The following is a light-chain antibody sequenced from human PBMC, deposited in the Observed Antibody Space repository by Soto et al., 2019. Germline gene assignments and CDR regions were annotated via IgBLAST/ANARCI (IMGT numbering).Light chain of an antibody. V-gene: IGKV1-5*03. CDR3: HQYSIFSLT. CDR1: QSISSW. Sequence: DIQMTQSPSTLSASVADRITITCRASQSISSWLAWYQQKPGKAPKLLIYKASSLESGVPSRFSGSGSGTEFTLTISSLQPDDFATYYCHQYSIFSLTFGGGTKVEIK. CDR2: KAS. J-gene: IGKJ4*01.